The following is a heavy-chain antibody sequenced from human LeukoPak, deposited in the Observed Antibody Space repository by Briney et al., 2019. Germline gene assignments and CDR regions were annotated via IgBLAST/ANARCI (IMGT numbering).Heavy chain of an antibody. V-gene: IGHV4-4*02. CDR2: IYHSGST. Sequence: SETLSLTCAVSGGSISSSNWWSWVRQPPGKGLEWIGEIYHSGSTNYNPSLKSRVTISVDKSKNQFSLKLSSVTAADTAVYYCARVSPPNYYDSSGYYPDIWGQGTMVTVSS. J-gene: IGHJ3*02. CDR1: GGSISSSNW. CDR3: ARVSPPNYYDSSGYYPDI. D-gene: IGHD3-22*01.